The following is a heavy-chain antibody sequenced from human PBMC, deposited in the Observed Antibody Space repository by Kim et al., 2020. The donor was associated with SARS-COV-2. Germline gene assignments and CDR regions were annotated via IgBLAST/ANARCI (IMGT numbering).Heavy chain of an antibody. CDR3: ASEGVVVVPAALGY. CDR2: IIPIFGTA. V-gene: IGHV1-69*13. CDR1: GGTFSSYA. D-gene: IGHD2-2*01. Sequence: SVKVSCKASGGTFSSYAISWVRQAPGQGLEWMGGIIPIFGTANYAQKFQGRVTITADESTSTAYMELSSLRSEDTAVYYCASEGVVVVPAALGYWGQGTLVTVSS. J-gene: IGHJ4*02.